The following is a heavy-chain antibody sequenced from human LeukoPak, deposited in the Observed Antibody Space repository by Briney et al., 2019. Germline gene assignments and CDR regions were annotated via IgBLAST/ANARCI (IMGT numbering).Heavy chain of an antibody. J-gene: IGHJ6*02. CDR1: GFTFGDHA. Sequence: GGSLILSCTASGFTFGDHAMSWVRQAPGKGLEWLGFIRSKAYGGTSEYAASAKGRFTISRDDSKSIAYLQMNSLTTEDTAVYYCSRGPTQQWPYSGTDVWGQGTTVIVSS. CDR2: IRSKAYGGTS. CDR3: SRGPTQQWPYSGTDV. V-gene: IGHV3-49*04. D-gene: IGHD5-18*01.